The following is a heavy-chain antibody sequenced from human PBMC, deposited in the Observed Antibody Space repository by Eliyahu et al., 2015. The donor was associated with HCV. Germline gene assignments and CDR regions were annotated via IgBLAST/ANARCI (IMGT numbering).Heavy chain of an antibody. CDR3: ARDAGGSLPDY. Sequence: QVQLVESGGGVVQPGGSLRLSCAASGFTFRNYAMHWVRQAPGKGLEWVALIWXDGTNEKYADSVKGRFTISRDNSKNTLYLQMNSLRADDTAVYYCARDAGGSLPDYWGQGTLVPVSS. CDR1: GFTFRNYA. D-gene: IGHD1-26*01. J-gene: IGHJ4*02. CDR2: IWXDGTNE. V-gene: IGHV3-33*01.